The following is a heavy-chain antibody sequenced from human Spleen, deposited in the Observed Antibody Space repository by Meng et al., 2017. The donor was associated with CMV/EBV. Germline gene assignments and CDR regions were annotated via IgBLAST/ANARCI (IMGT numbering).Heavy chain of an antibody. D-gene: IGHD2-15*01. CDR3: ARGPWGGSYSALPFDY. J-gene: IGHJ4*02. CDR2: IYTSGST. V-gene: IGHV4-59*10. Sequence: QVQLQQWGAGLLKPSETLSLTCTVSGGSISSYYWSWIRQPAGKGLEWIGRIYTSGSTNYNPSLKSRVTMSVDTSKNQFSLKLSSVTAADTAVYYCARGPWGGSYSALPFDYWGQGTLVTVSS. CDR1: GGSISSYY.